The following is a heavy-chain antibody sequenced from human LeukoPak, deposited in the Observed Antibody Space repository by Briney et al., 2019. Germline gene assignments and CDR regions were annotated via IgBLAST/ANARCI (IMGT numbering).Heavy chain of an antibody. V-gene: IGHV3-7*01. Sequence: GGSLRLSCAASGFTFSGSCMSWVRQAPGKGVEWVANIKQDGSETYYVESVKGRFTISRDNAKNSLYLQMNSLRAEDTAVYYCAVNIWKYLDYWGQGTLVSVSS. CDR1: GFTFSGSC. CDR3: AVNIWKYLDY. D-gene: IGHD2/OR15-2a*01. CDR2: IKQDGSET. J-gene: IGHJ4*02.